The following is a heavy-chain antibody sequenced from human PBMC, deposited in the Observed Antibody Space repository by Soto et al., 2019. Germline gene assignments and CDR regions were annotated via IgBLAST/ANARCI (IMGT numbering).Heavy chain of an antibody. D-gene: IGHD3-22*01. CDR3: ARFRPTYYYDSSGPTSYFDY. V-gene: IGHV4-31*03. J-gene: IGHJ4*02. CDR2: IYYSGST. Sequence: SETLSLTCTVSGGSISSGGYYWSWIRQHPGKGLEWIGYIYYSGSTYYNPSLKSRVTISVDTSKNQFSLKLSSVTAADTAVYYCARFRPTYYYDSSGPTSYFDYWGQGTLVIVSS. CDR1: GGSISSGGYY.